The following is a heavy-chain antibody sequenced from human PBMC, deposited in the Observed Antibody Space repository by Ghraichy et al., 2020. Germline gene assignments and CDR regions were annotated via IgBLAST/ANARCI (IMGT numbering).Heavy chain of an antibody. V-gene: IGHV4-30-2*01. D-gene: IGHD4-17*01. CDR3: ARAAHDYAFDY. J-gene: IGHJ4*02. CDR1: GDTFSGGGYS. Sequence: SETLSLTCGVSGDTFSGGGYSWSWIRQPPGKGLEWIGYIFYSGSTYYNPSLKSRATVSMDRSKNQFSLTLSSVTAADTAMYFCARAAHDYAFDYWGRGTLVMVYS. CDR2: IFYSGST.